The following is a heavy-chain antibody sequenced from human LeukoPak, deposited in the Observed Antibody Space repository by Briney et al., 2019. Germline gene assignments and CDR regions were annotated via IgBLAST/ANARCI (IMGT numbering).Heavy chain of an antibody. Sequence: RPSETLSLTCTVSGGPISSSFYNCAWILQSPGKGLEWIGSMSYSGNTYYNPSLKSRVSMSVDASNSQFSLRLRSVTAADTAIYYCARDRSPFYYYFMDVWGKGTTVSVSS. J-gene: IGHJ6*03. CDR3: ARDRSPFYYYFMDV. CDR1: GGPISSSFYN. V-gene: IGHV4-39*02. D-gene: IGHD2-15*01. CDR2: MSYSGNT.